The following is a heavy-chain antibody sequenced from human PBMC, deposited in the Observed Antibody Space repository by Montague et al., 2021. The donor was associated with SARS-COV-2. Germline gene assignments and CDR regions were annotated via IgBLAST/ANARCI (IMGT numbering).Heavy chain of an antibody. CDR1: GGSISSSSYY. CDR2: MYYSGTT. V-gene: IGHV4-39*02. Sequence: SETLSLTCTVSGGSISSSSYYWGWIRQPPGKGPEWIGSMYYSGTTFYNPSLRSRVTMSVDTSKNQFSLRLSSVTAADTAVFYCAREDAEDWYFDLWGRGTLVTVSS. J-gene: IGHJ2*01. D-gene: IGHD2-8*01. CDR3: AREDAEDWYFDL.